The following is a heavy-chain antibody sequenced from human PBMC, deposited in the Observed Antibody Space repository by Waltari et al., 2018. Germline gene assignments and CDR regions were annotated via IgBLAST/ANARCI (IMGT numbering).Heavy chain of an antibody. CDR2: IYYSGST. CDR3: ARNPHPGIAVADSFDY. V-gene: IGHV4-39*01. D-gene: IGHD6-19*01. CDR1: GGSISSSSYY. J-gene: IGHJ4*02. Sequence: QLQLQESGPGLVKPSETLSLTCTVSGGSISSSSYYWGWIRQPPGKGLEWIGSIYYSGSTYYNPSLKRRVTISVDTSKNQFSLKLSSVTAADTAVYYCARNPHPGIAVADSFDYWGQGTLVTVSS.